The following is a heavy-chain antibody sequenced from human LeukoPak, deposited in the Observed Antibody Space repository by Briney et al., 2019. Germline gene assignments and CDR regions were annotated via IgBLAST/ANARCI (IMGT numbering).Heavy chain of an antibody. CDR2: INPNSGGT. V-gene: IGHV1-2*02. D-gene: IGHD3-22*01. Sequence: ASVRVSCKASGYTFTAYYMHWVRQAPGHGLEWMGWINPNSGGTNYAQKFRGRVTMTRDTSISTAYMELSRLRSDDTAVYYCARVTGIRRGYGLDYWGQGTLVTVSS. J-gene: IGHJ4*02. CDR3: ARVTGIRRGYGLDY. CDR1: GYTFTAYY.